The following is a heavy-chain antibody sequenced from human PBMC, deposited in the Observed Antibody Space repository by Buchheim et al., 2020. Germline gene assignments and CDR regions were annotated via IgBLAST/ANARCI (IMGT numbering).Heavy chain of an antibody. CDR3: TRVGNVGNSDYFDY. J-gene: IGHJ4*02. V-gene: IGHV3-72*01. CDR1: GFTFSDRY. Sequence: EVQLVESGGGLVQPGGSLRLSCVASGFTFSDRYMDWVRQAPGKGLEWVGRARNKANSYTTEYAASVVRGRFTIPRDDSKNSLYLQMNSLKTEDTAVYYCTRVGNVGNSDYFDYWGQGTL. D-gene: IGHD4-23*01. CDR2: ARNKANSYTT.